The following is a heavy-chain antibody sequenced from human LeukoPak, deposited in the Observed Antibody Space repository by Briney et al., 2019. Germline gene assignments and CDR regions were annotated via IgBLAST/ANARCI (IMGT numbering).Heavy chain of an antibody. V-gene: IGHV3-11*01. J-gene: IGHJ4*01. CDR2: ISHSGHTI. CDR1: GVGFNDYY. Sequence: GGSLRLSCAASGVGFNDYYMSWIRQAPGKGQEWISYISHSGHTIDYVDSVRGRFTISRDNTRRSLFLHMSVLRDEDTAVYYCAREAYGGNAGPYFDCWGCGTPVIVSS. D-gene: IGHD4-23*01. CDR3: AREAYGGNAGPYFDC.